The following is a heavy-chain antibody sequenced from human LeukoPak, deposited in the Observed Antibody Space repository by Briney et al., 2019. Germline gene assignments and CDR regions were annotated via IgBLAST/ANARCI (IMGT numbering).Heavy chain of an antibody. D-gene: IGHD3-10*01. V-gene: IGHV4-30-4*01. J-gene: IGHJ5*02. Sequence: SQTLSLTCTVSGGSISSGDYYWSWIRQPPGKGLEWIGYIYYSGSTYYNPSLKSRVTISVDTSKNQFPLKLSSVTAADTAVYYCARGYYGSGSYEPWGQGTLVTVSS. CDR2: IYYSGST. CDR1: GGSISSGDYY. CDR3: ARGYYGSGSYEP.